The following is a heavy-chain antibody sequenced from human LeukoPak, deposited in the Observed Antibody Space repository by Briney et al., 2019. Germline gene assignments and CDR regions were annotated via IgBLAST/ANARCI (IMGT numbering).Heavy chain of an antibody. CDR2: ISSSSSYI. J-gene: IGHJ4*02. D-gene: IGHD3-3*01. CDR3: ASSYDFWSGYYPFDY. CDR1: GFTFSSYS. Sequence: GGSLRLSCAASGFTFSSYSMNWVRQAPGKGLEWVSSISSSSSYIYYADSVKGRFTISRDNAKNSLYLQMNSLRAEDTAVYYCASSYDFWSGYYPFDYWGQGTLVTVSS. V-gene: IGHV3-21*01.